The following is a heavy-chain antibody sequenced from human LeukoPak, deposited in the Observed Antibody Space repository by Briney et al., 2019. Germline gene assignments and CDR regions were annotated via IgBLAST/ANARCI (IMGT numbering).Heavy chain of an antibody. CDR1: GFTFSSHW. CDR3: ARVSSLRIAVVGAFDI. V-gene: IGHV3-7*01. Sequence: PGGSLRLSCAASGFTFSSHWMSWVRQAPGKGLEWVANIKQDGSEKYYVDSVKGRFTISRDNAKNSLYLQMNSLRAEDTAVYYCARVSSLRIAVVGAFDIWGQGTMVTVSS. CDR2: IKQDGSEK. J-gene: IGHJ3*02. D-gene: IGHD5-12*01.